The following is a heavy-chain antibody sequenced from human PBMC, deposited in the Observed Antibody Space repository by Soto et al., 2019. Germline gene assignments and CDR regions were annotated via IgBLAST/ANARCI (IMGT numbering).Heavy chain of an antibody. Sequence: QVHLVESGGGVVQPGRSLRLSCAASGFTFSNYAMHWVRQAPGKGLEWVAVIWYDGNNKYYVDSVKGRFTISRDNSKNTLYLQMDSLGAEDTAVYYCARDADYGGNDGYFQHWVQGTLVTVSS. CDR1: GFTFSNYA. CDR3: ARDADYGGNDGYFQH. J-gene: IGHJ1*01. D-gene: IGHD4-17*01. CDR2: IWYDGNNK. V-gene: IGHV3-33*01.